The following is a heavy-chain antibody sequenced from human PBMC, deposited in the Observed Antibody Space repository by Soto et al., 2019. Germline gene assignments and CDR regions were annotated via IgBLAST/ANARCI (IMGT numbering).Heavy chain of an antibody. CDR1: GGSISSYY. Sequence: SETLSLTCTVSGGSISSYYWSWIRQPPGKGLEWIGCIYYSGSTYYNPSLKSRVTISVDTSKNQFSLKLSSVTAADTAVYYCARLVAGRGFGHYYYYGMDVWGQGTTVTVSS. CDR3: ARLVAGRGFGHYYYYGMDV. CDR2: IYYSGST. J-gene: IGHJ6*02. D-gene: IGHD6-19*01. V-gene: IGHV4-59*08.